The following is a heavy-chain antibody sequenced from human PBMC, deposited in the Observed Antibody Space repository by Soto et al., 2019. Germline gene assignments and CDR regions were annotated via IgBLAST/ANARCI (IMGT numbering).Heavy chain of an antibody. CDR3: ARGRPTGYSNWYFDL. CDR1: GFTFSSYG. Sequence: QVQLVESGGGVVQPGRSLRLSCAASGFTFSSYGMHWVRQAPGKGLEWVAVIWYDGSNKYYADSVKGRFTISRDNSKNTLYLQMNSLRAEDTAVYYCARGRPTGYSNWYFDLWGRGTLVTVSS. J-gene: IGHJ2*01. CDR2: IWYDGSNK. V-gene: IGHV3-33*01. D-gene: IGHD2-21*01.